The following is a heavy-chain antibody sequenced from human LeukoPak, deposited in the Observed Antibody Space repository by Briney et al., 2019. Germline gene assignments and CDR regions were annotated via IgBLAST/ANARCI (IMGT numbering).Heavy chain of an antibody. CDR3: ARGAGYSREVNYYHYMDV. D-gene: IGHD5-12*01. CDR1: GGSISTNY. J-gene: IGHJ6*03. Sequence: SETLSLTCTVSGGSISTNYWSWIRQPAGKGLEWIGRIFASGNTNYNPSLKSRVTMSVDTSKNQFSLKLTSVTAADTAVYYCARGAGYSREVNYYHYMDVWSKGTTVTVSS. V-gene: IGHV4-4*07. CDR2: IFASGNT.